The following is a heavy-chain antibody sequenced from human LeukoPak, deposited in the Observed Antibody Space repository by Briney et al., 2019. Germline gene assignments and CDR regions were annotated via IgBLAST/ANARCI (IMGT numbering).Heavy chain of an antibody. D-gene: IGHD5-12*01. CDR1: GASVVHSY. Sequence: SQSLSLACSVSGASVVHSYWAWVRRPPGKGLEWIGFVYYSGGTNLNPSRKSRVTLSLDTSKNQFSMNLTSVTAADTAMYYCARERLGFAPWGQGTLVTVSS. J-gene: IGHJ5*02. CDR2: VYYSGGT. V-gene: IGHV4-59*02. CDR3: ARERLGFAP.